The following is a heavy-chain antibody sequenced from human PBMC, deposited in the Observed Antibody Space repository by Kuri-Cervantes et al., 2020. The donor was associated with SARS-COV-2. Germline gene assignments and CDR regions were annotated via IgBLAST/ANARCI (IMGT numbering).Heavy chain of an antibody. V-gene: IGHV4-34*01. CDR2: INHSGST. CDR1: GGSFSGYY. Sequence: SETLSLTCAVYGGSFSGYYWSWIRQPPGKGLEWIGEINHSGSTNYNPSLKSRVTISVDTSKNQFSLKLSSVTAADTAAYYCATMGATAVTNDVFDIWGQGTMVTVSS. D-gene: IGHD3-10*01. CDR3: ATMGATAVTNDVFDI. J-gene: IGHJ3*02.